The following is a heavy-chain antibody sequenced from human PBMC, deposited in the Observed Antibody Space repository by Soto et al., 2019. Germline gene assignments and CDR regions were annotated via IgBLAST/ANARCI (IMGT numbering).Heavy chain of an antibody. CDR3: ARDIRAAAGIFYYYYGMDV. J-gene: IGHJ6*02. V-gene: IGHV4-4*02. D-gene: IGHD6-13*01. CDR2: IYHSGST. Sequence: SETLSLTCAVSGGSISSSNWWSCVRQPPGKGLEWIGEIYHSGSTNYNPSLKSRVTISVDKSKNQFSLKLSSVTAADTAVYYCARDIRAAAGIFYYYYGMDVWGQGTTVTVSS. CDR1: GGSISSSNW.